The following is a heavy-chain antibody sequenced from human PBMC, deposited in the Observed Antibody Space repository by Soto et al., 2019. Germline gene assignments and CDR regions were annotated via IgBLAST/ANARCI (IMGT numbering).Heavy chain of an antibody. V-gene: IGHV3-30*18. J-gene: IGHJ4*02. CDR3: AKWDEYSSSSFDY. Sequence: WGSLRLSCAASGFTFVSYGMHFFRHSPCKWLEWVAVISYDGSNKYYADSVKGRFTISRDNSKNTLYLQMNSLRAEDTAVYYCAKWDEYSSSSFDYWGQGTLVTVSS. CDR2: ISYDGSNK. D-gene: IGHD6-6*01. CDR1: GFTFVSYG.